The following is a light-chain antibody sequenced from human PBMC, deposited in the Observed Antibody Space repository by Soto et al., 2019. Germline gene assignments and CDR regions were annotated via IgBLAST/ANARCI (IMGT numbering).Light chain of an antibody. CDR2: EVS. V-gene: IGLV2-8*01. J-gene: IGLJ1*01. CDR1: SSDVGGYNY. Sequence: QPVLTQPPSASGSPGQSVTISCTGTSSDVGGYNYVSWYQQHPGKAPKLMIYEVSKRPSGVPDRFSGSKSGNTASLTVSRLQAEDEADYYCSSYAGSNNVFGTGTKVTVL. CDR3: SSYAGSNNV.